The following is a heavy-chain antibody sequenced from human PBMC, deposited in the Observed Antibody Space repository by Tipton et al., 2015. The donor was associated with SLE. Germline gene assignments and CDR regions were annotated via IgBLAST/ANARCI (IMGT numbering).Heavy chain of an antibody. V-gene: IGHV1-69*01. D-gene: IGHD2-15*01. CDR1: GGTFSSYA. Sequence: QVQLVQSEAEVKKPGSSVKVSCKASGGTFSSYAISWVRQAPGQGLEWMGGIIPILAKPNYAQKFQGRVTITTDESTSTAYMELSSLRSEDAAVYYCATGEWVAATLRYYYGMDVWGQGTTVTVSS. CDR3: ATGEWVAATLRYYYGMDV. J-gene: IGHJ6*02. CDR2: IIPILAKP.